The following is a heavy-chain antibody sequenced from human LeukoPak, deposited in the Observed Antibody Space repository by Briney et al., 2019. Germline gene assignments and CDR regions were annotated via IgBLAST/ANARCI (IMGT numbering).Heavy chain of an antibody. J-gene: IGHJ4*02. Sequence: SETLSLTCTVSGGSISSYYWSWIRQPPGKGLEWIGYIYYSGSTNYNPSLKSRVTISVDTSKNQFSLKLSSVTAADTAVYYCARDQRTSSFDYWGQGTLVTVSS. D-gene: IGHD6-6*01. V-gene: IGHV4-59*12. CDR3: ARDQRTSSFDY. CDR2: IYYSGST. CDR1: GGSISSYY.